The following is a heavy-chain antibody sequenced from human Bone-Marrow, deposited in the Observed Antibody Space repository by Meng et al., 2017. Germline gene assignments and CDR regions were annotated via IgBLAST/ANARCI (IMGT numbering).Heavy chain of an antibody. D-gene: IGHD6-13*01. Sequence: GSLRLSCAVYGGSFSGYYWSWIRQPPGKGLEWIGEINHSGSTNYNPSLKSRVTISVDTSKNQFSLKLSSVTAADTAVYYCARGGSDRYSSSWYKLPGGYYYGMDVWGQGTTVTVSS. CDR3: ARGGSDRYSSSWYKLPGGYYYGMDV. J-gene: IGHJ6*02. V-gene: IGHV4-34*01. CDR1: GGSFSGYY. CDR2: INHSGST.